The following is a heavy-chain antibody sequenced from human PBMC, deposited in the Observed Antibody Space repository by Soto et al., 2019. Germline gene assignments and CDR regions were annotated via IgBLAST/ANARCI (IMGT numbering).Heavy chain of an antibody. CDR3: AAGYSSGLGYNWFVP. Sequence: QMQLVQSGPEVKKPGTSVKVSCKASGFTFTSSAVQWVRQARGQRLEWIGWIVVGSGNTNYAQKFQERVTITRDMSTSTAYMELSSLRSEDTAVYYCAAGYSSGLGYNWFVPWGQGTLVTVSS. D-gene: IGHD6-19*01. J-gene: IGHJ5*02. CDR1: GFTFTSSA. V-gene: IGHV1-58*01. CDR2: IVVGSGNT.